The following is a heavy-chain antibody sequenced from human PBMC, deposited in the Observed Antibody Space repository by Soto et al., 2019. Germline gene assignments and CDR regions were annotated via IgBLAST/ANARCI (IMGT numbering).Heavy chain of an antibody. Sequence: ASVKVSCKASGYTFTSYYMHWVRQAPGQGLEWMGIINPSGGSTSYAQKFQGRVTMTRDTSTSTVYMELSSLRSEDTAVYYCARASGWYSRGYYYYYGMDVRGQGTTVTVSS. CDR1: GYTFTSYY. CDR2: INPSGGST. J-gene: IGHJ6*02. CDR3: ARASGWYSRGYYYYYGMDV. V-gene: IGHV1-46*01. D-gene: IGHD6-19*01.